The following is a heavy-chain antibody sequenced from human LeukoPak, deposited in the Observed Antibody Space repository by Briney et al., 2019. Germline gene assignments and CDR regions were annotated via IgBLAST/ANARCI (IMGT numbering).Heavy chain of an antibody. CDR2: ISGSGGST. Sequence: GGSLRLSCVASGFTFSSYAMSWVRQAPGKGLEWVSAISGSGGSTYYADSVKGRFTISRDNSKNTLYLQMNSLRVEDTAVYYCAKGPQLGVRFADYWGQGTLVTVSS. J-gene: IGHJ4*02. V-gene: IGHV3-23*01. CDR1: GFTFSSYA. CDR3: AKGPQLGVRFADY. D-gene: IGHD3-3*01.